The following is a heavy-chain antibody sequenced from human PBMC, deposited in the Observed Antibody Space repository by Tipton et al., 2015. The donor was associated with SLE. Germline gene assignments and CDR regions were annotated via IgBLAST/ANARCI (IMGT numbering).Heavy chain of an antibody. V-gene: IGHV3-23*01. CDR3: VRDGRYYYDSSGYDDAFDV. Sequence: SLRLSCAASGFTFSDYAMSWVRQAPGKGLEWVSTISGSGGNTYYADSLKGRFTISRDNSKNTLYLQMNSLRAEDTAVYYCVRDGRYYYDSSGYDDAFDVWGQGTMVTVSS. CDR2: ISGSGGNT. J-gene: IGHJ3*01. CDR1: GFTFSDYA. D-gene: IGHD3-22*01.